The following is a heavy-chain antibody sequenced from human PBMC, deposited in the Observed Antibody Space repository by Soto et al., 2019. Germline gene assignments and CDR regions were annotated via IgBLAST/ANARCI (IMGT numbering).Heavy chain of an antibody. Sequence: ASVKVSCKASGYTFTRYGISWVRQAPGQGLEWMGWISAYNGNTNYAQKLQGRVTMTTDTSTSTAYMELRSLRSDDTAVYYCARDSRVATDNWFDPWGQGTLVTVSS. J-gene: IGHJ5*02. CDR1: GYTFTRYG. D-gene: IGHD5-12*01. CDR3: ARDSRVATDNWFDP. CDR2: ISAYNGNT. V-gene: IGHV1-18*01.